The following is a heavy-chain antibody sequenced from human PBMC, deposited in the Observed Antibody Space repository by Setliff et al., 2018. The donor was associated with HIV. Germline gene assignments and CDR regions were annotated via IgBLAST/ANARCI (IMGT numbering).Heavy chain of an antibody. V-gene: IGHV3-7*01. Sequence: GGSLRLSCAASGFSYSTYWMSWVRQAPGKGLEWVANIKEDESEKDYVDSVKGRFTISRDNAKNSLYLQMNSLRVEDTAVYYCAREFLSGGSCYNYWGQGTLVTVSS. CDR3: AREFLSGGSCYNY. CDR2: IKEDESEK. CDR1: GFSYSTYW. D-gene: IGHD2-21*01. J-gene: IGHJ4*02.